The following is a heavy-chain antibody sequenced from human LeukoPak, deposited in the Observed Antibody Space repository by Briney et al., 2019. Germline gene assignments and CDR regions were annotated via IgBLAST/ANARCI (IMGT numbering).Heavy chain of an antibody. CDR1: GGSISSSSYY. CDR2: IYYSGST. V-gene: IGHV4-39*01. D-gene: IGHD6-19*01. CDR3: ARHSYSSGWYSDY. Sequence: XETLSLTCTVSGGSISSSSYYWGWIRXPPGKGLEWIGSIYYSGSTYYNPSLKSRVTISVDTAKNQFSLKLSSVTAADTAVYYCARHSYSSGWYSDYWGQGTLVTVSS. J-gene: IGHJ4*02.